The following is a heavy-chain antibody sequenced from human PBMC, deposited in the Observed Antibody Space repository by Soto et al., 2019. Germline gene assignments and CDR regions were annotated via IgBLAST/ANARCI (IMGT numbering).Heavy chain of an antibody. Sequence: LSLTCAVSGDSISNTNWWSWVRQPPGKGLEWIGEIYHSGDTNYNPSLKSRVILSVDKSKNQFSLKLSSVTAADTAVYYCARATIRKDWLGFDYWGQGTLVTVSS. CDR2: IYHSGDT. CDR1: GDSISNTNW. D-gene: IGHD3-9*01. V-gene: IGHV4-4*02. CDR3: ARATIRKDWLGFDY. J-gene: IGHJ4*02.